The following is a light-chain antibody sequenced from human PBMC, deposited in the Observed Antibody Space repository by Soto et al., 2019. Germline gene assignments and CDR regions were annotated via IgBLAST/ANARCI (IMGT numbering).Light chain of an antibody. CDR1: SSDIGGYNF. CDR3: SSFAGSPHVI. CDR2: EVS. V-gene: IGLV2-8*01. Sequence: QSVLTQPPSASGSLGQSVTISCTGSSSDIGGYNFVSWYQQHPGKAPKLILFEVSKRPSGVPDRFSGSKSGNTASLTVSGLQADDEADYFCSSFAGSPHVIFGGGTKLTVL. J-gene: IGLJ2*01.